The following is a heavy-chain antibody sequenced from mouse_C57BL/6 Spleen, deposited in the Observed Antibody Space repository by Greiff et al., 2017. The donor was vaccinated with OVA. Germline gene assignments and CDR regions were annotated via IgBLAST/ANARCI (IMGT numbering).Heavy chain of an antibody. V-gene: IGHV1-54*01. CDR2: INPGSGGT. D-gene: IGHD1-1*01. CDR3: ARSYGSSYEAYAMDY. Sequence: VKLMESGAELVRPGTSVKVSCKASGYAFTNYLIEWVKQRPGQGLEWIGVINPGSGGTNYNEKFKGKATLTADKSSSTAYMQLSSLTSEDSAVYFCARSYGSSYEAYAMDYWGQGTSVTVSS. CDR1: GYAFTNYL. J-gene: IGHJ4*01.